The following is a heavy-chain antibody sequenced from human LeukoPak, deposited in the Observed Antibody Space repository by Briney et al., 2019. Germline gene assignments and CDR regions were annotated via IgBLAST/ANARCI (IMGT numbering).Heavy chain of an antibody. J-gene: IGHJ5*02. V-gene: IGHV3-23*01. Sequence: GGSLRLSCAASGFTFSGYAMSWVRQAPGKGLEWVSAISGSGGSTYYADSVRGRFTISRDNSKNTLYLQMNSLRAEDTAVYYWAKNRDRTFGGVIAPWGQGTLVTVSS. CDR1: GFTFSGYA. CDR3: AKNRDRTFGGVIAP. CDR2: ISGSGGST. D-gene: IGHD3-16*01.